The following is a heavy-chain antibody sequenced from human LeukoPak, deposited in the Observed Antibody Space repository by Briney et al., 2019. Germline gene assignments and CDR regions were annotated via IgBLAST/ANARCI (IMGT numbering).Heavy chain of an antibody. V-gene: IGHV1-18*01. CDR3: AREYETNPHYDDSSGYYY. CDR2: ISAYNGNT. D-gene: IGHD3-22*01. Sequence: VKVSRMASGYTFTSYGISWVRQAPGQGLEWMGWISAYNGNTNYAQKLQGRVTMTTDTSTSTAYMELRSLRSDDTAVYYCAREYETNPHYDDSSGYYYWGQGTLVTVSS. CDR1: GYTFTSYG. J-gene: IGHJ4*02.